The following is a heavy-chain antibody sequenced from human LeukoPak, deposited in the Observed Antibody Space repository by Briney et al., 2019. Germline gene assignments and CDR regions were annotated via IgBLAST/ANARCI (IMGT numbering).Heavy chain of an antibody. V-gene: IGHV1-8*03. CDR2: MNPNSGNT. Sequence: ASVKVSCKASGGTFSSYAISWVRQATGQGLEWMGWMNPNSGNTGYAQKFQGRDTITRNTSISTAYMELSSLRSEDTAVYYCARGARGYSYGSYYYYYMDVWGKGTTVTVSS. CDR3: ARGARGYSYGSYYYYYMDV. CDR1: GGTFSSYA. D-gene: IGHD5-18*01. J-gene: IGHJ6*03.